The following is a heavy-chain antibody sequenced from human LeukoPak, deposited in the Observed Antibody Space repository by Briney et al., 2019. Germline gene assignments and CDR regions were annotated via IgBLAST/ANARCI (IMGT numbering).Heavy chain of an antibody. Sequence: GGSLRLSCAASGFTFSSYSMNWVRQAPGKGLEWVSSISSSSSYIYYADSVKGRFTISRDNAKNSLYLQMNSLRAADTAVYYCARESLRQQWLVRREEYYYMDVWGKGTTVTISS. CDR1: GFTFSSYS. CDR3: ARESLRQQWLVRREEYYYMDV. D-gene: IGHD6-19*01. J-gene: IGHJ6*03. V-gene: IGHV3-21*01. CDR2: ISSSSSYI.